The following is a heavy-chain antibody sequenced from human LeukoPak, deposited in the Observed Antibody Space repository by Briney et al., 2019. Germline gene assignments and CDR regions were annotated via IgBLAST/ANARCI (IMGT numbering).Heavy chain of an antibody. CDR2: ISYDGSNK. D-gene: IGHD2-2*01. CDR3: ARDGPIVVVPAATYYFDY. CDR1: GFTFSSYA. Sequence: GGSLRLSCAASGFTFSSYATHWVRQAPGKGLEWVAVISYDGSNKYYADSVKGRFTISRDNSKNTLYLQMNSLRAEDTAVYYCARDGPIVVVPAATYYFDYWGQGTLVTVSS. V-gene: IGHV3-30*04. J-gene: IGHJ4*02.